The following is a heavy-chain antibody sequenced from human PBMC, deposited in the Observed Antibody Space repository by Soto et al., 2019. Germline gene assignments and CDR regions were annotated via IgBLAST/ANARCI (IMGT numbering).Heavy chain of an antibody. CDR1: GYTFGSYG. CDR3: AKDQGLTSPNYYYYGMDV. Sequence: GESLRLPCAASGYTFGSYGMHWVRQAPGKWLEWVAVISYDGSNKYYADSVKGRFTISRDNSKNTLYLQMNSLRAEDTAVYYCAKDQGLTSPNYYYYGMDVWGQGTTVTVSS. D-gene: IGHD4-4*01. V-gene: IGHV3-30*18. CDR2: ISYDGSNK. J-gene: IGHJ6*02.